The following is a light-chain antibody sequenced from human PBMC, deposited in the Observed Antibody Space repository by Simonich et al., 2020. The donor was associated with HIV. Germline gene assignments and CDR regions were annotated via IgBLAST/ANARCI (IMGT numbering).Light chain of an antibody. CDR1: QSILYSSKNKNF. CDR2: WAA. CDR3: QQYYTTPFT. V-gene: IGKV4-1*01. J-gene: IGKJ2*01. Sequence: DILMTQSPDSLAVSLGERATIKCKSTQSILYSSKNKNFLVWYQQKPGQPPELLIYWAATRESGVPDRFSGSGSGTDFTLTISGLQAEDVAVYYCQQYYTTPFTFGQGTKLGIK.